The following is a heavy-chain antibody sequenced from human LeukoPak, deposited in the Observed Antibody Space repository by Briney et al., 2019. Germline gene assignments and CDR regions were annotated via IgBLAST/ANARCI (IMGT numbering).Heavy chain of an antibody. D-gene: IGHD6-19*01. CDR2: ISWNSGSI. CDR1: GFTFSSYT. CDR3: AKDSSGWPHAFDY. J-gene: IGHJ4*02. V-gene: IGHV3-9*01. Sequence: PGGSLRLSCTVSGFTFSSYTMNWVRQAPGKGLEWVSGISWNSGSIGYADSVKGRFTISRDNAKNSLYLQMNSLRAEDTALYYCAKDSSGWPHAFDYWGQGTLVTVSS.